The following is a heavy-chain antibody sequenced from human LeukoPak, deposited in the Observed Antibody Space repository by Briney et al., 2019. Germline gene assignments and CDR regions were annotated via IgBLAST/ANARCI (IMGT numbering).Heavy chain of an antibody. J-gene: IGHJ4*02. V-gene: IGHV3-23*01. CDR2: ISGSGGST. Sequence: QSGGSLRLSCAASGFTFSSYAMSWVRQAPGKGLEWVSAISGSGGSTYYADSVKGRFTISRDNSKNTLYPQMNSLRAEDTAVYYCAKEGSSNTNFEYWGQGTLVTVSS. CDR1: GFTFSSYA. CDR3: AKEGSSNTNFEY. D-gene: IGHD6-19*01.